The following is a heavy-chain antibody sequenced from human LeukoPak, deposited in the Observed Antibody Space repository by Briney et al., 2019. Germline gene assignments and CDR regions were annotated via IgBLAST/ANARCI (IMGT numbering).Heavy chain of an antibody. CDR1: GFSFGDFA. CDR2: ILYDGSND. D-gene: IGHD3-10*01. Sequence: GGSLRLSRAASGFSFGDFAMYWVRQAPGKGLEWVASILYDGSNDNYAASVKGRFTISRDNSESTLYLQMDSLRAEDTAVYYCARDRLWFGDGSPFDYWGQGTLVTVSS. CDR3: ARDRLWFGDGSPFDY. V-gene: IGHV3-30*04. J-gene: IGHJ4*02.